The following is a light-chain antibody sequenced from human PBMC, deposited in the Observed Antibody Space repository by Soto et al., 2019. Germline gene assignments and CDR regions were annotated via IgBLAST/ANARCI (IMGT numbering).Light chain of an antibody. CDR3: QQRYSWPLT. V-gene: IGKV3-11*01. CDR2: DAS. Sequence: EIVLTQSPAALSLSPGGRATLSCRVSQSINIYLAWYQQKLGQAPRLLIYDASIRATGIPARFSGSGSGTDFTLTISSLEPEDFGVYYCQQRYSWPLTFGGGTTVAIK. CDR1: QSINIY. J-gene: IGKJ4*01.